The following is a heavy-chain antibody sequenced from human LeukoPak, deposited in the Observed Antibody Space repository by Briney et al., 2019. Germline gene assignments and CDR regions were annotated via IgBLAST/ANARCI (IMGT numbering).Heavy chain of an antibody. V-gene: IGHV5-51*01. J-gene: IGHJ4*02. D-gene: IGHD1-1*01. Sequence: GESLKISCKGSGDGFTTYWIGWVRQMPGKGLEWMGIIYLGDSDTRYSPSFQGQVTISADKSINTAYLQWSSLKASGTAMYYCVRHRNWNYDYWGQGTLVTVSS. CDR3: VRHRNWNYDY. CDR1: GDGFTTYW. CDR2: IYLGDSDT.